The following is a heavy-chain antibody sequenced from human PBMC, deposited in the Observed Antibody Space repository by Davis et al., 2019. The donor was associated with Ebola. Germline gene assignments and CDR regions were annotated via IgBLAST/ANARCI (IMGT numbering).Heavy chain of an antibody. Sequence: GSLRLSCTVSGGSISSYYWSWIQQPPGKGLEWIGYIYYSGSTNYNPSLKSRVTISVDTSKNQFSLKLSSVTAADTAVYYCARVIEITIFGGGRFDPWGQGTLVTVSS. CDR1: GGSISSYY. CDR2: IYYSGST. V-gene: IGHV4-59*12. D-gene: IGHD3-3*01. CDR3: ARVIEITIFGGGRFDP. J-gene: IGHJ5*02.